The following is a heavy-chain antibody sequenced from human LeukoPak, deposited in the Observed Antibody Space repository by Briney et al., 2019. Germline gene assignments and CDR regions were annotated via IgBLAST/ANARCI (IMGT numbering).Heavy chain of an antibody. Sequence: PSETLSLTCAVYGGSFSGYYWSWIRQPPGKGLEWIGEINHSGSTNYNPSLKSRVTISVDTSKNQFSLKLSSVTAADTAVYYCARGWTRGTYCSGGSCYSGYYGMDVWGQGTTVTVSS. D-gene: IGHD2-15*01. CDR3: ARGWTRGTYCSGGSCYSGYYGMDV. CDR1: GGSFSGYY. CDR2: INHSGST. V-gene: IGHV4-34*01. J-gene: IGHJ6*02.